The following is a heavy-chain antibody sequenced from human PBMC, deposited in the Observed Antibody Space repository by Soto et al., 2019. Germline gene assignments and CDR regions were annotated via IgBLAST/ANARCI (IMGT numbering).Heavy chain of an antibody. CDR1: GLNIISYW. CDR2: INSDGSST. V-gene: IGHV3-74*01. J-gene: IGHJ5*02. D-gene: IGHD3-16*02. Sequence: GGSMRLSCAAAGLNIISYWMHWVRKAPGKGLVWVSRINSDGSSTSYADSVKGRFTISRDNAKNTLYLQMNSLRAEDTAVYYCARAVEHDYIWGSYRPFDPSGQGTLVTVSS. CDR3: ARAVEHDYIWGSYRPFDP.